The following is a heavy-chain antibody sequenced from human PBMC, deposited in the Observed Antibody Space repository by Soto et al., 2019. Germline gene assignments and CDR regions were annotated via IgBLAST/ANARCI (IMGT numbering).Heavy chain of an antibody. Sequence: SDTLSLTCFVSGASISSTYWWSWVRQTQGKRLEWIGQIYHTGTTSYNPSLKNRVTISLDKSNNQFSLRLTSMTAADTAVYYCATLPPRIVVVMTDLPTWGQGTLVTVSS. CDR2: IYHTGTT. CDR3: ATLPPRIVVVMTDLPT. J-gene: IGHJ5*02. D-gene: IGHD2-15*01. V-gene: IGHV4-4*02. CDR1: GASISSTYW.